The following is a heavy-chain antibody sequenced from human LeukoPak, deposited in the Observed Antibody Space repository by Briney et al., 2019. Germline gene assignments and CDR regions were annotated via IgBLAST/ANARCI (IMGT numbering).Heavy chain of an antibody. D-gene: IGHD2-15*01. V-gene: IGHV1-2*06. CDR2: INPNSGGT. CDR1: GYTFTGYY. Sequence: ASVKVSCKASGYTFTGYYMHWVRQAPGQGLEWMGRINPNSGGTNYAQKFQGRVTMTRDTSISTAYRELSRLRSDDTAVYYCARGVVVVAATVNWFDPWGQGTLVTVSS. CDR3: ARGVVVVAATVNWFDP. J-gene: IGHJ5*02.